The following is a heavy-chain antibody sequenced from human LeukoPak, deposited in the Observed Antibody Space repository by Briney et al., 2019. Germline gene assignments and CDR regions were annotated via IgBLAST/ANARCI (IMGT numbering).Heavy chain of an antibody. CDR2: ISGSGGST. Sequence: GGSLRLSCAASGFTFSSYAMSWVRQAPGRGLEWVSAISGSGGSTYYADSVKGRFTISRDNSKNTLYPQMNSLRAEDTAVYYCAKSPGLWWFDPWGQGTLVTVSS. CDR1: GFTFSSYA. D-gene: IGHD5-18*01. J-gene: IGHJ5*02. V-gene: IGHV3-23*01. CDR3: AKSPGLWWFDP.